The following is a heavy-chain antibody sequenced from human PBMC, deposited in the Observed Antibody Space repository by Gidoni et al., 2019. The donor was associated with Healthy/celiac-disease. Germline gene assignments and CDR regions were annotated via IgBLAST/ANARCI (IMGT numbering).Heavy chain of an antibody. CDR2: IIPIFGTA. Sequence: QVQLVQSGAEVTKPGSSVKVSCKDSAGTFSSYAISWVRQAPGQGLEWMGGIIPIFGTANYAQKFQGRVTITADESTSTAYMELSSLRSEDTAVYYCARDPGAAIPNWFDPWGQGTLVTVSS. CDR1: AGTFSSYA. V-gene: IGHV1-69*01. D-gene: IGHD2-21*01. CDR3: ARDPGAAIPNWFDP. J-gene: IGHJ5*02.